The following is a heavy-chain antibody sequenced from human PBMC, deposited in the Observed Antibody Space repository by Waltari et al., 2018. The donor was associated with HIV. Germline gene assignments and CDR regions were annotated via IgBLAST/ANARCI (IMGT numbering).Heavy chain of an antibody. CDR1: GFTFSSYS. D-gene: IGHD1-26*01. V-gene: IGHV3-21*01. J-gene: IGHJ6*02. CDR3: ARDNISELYGMDV. Sequence: EVQLVESGGGLVKPGGSLRLSCAASGFTFSSYSLNWVSQAQGKGLEWVSSISSSSSYIYYADSVKGRFTISRDNAKNSLYLQMNSLRAEDTAVYYCARDNISELYGMDVWGQGTTVTVSS. CDR2: ISSSSSYI.